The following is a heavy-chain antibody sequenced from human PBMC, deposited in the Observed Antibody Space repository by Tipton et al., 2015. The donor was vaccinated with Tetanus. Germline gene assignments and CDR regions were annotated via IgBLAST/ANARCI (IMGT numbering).Heavy chain of an antibody. CDR2: ISSTSYYL. Sequence: QLVQSGGGVVQSGRSLRLSCAASGFTFSTYTINWVRQAPGKGLEWVSSISSTSYYLYYADSVKGRFTLSRDNAKNSLLLQMNSLRAEDTAVYYCAAEVSAGHWGQGTLVTVSS. CDR1: GFTFSTYT. CDR3: AAEVSAGH. V-gene: IGHV3-21*04. D-gene: IGHD4/OR15-4a*01. J-gene: IGHJ4*02.